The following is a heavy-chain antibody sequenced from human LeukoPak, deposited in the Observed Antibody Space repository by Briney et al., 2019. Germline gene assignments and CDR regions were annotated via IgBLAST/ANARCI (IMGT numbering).Heavy chain of an antibody. CDR2: ISSSSSTI. V-gene: IGHV3-48*01. J-gene: IGHJ6*03. Sequence: GGSLRLSCAASGFTFSSYSMNWVRQAPGKGLEWVSYISSSSSTIHYADSVKGRFTISRDNAQNSLYLQMNSLRAEDTAVYYCARTTEGGYTYDYFYYYYMDVWGKGTTVTISS. CDR1: GFTFSSYS. CDR3: ARTTEGGYTYDYFYYYYMDV. D-gene: IGHD5-18*01.